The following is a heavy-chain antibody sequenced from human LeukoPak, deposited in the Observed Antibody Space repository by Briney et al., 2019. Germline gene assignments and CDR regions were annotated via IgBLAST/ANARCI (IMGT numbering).Heavy chain of an antibody. CDR3: AAQRWLQLPFDY. CDR1: GFTFSSYA. J-gene: IGHJ4*02. D-gene: IGHD5-24*01. CDR2: FSGSGGST. Sequence: GGSLRLSCAASGFTFSSYAMSWVRQAPGKGLEWVSAFSGSGGSTYYADSVKGRFTISRDNSKNTLYLQMNSLRAEDTAVYYCAAQRWLQLPFDYWGQGTLVTVSS. V-gene: IGHV3-23*01.